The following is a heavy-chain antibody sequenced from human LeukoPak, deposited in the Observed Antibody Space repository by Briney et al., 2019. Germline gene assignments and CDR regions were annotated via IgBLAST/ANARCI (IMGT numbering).Heavy chain of an antibody. J-gene: IGHJ4*02. V-gene: IGHV3-7*01. CDR2: IKQDGSEK. CDR3: ARERFTSYDY. Sequence: GGSLRLSCAASGFTFSSYWMSWVRQAPGKGLERVAKIKQDGSEKYYVDSVEGRFTISRDNAKNSLYLQMNSLRAEETAVYYCARERFTSYDYWGQGTLVTVSS. CDR1: GFTFSSYW. D-gene: IGHD1-26*01.